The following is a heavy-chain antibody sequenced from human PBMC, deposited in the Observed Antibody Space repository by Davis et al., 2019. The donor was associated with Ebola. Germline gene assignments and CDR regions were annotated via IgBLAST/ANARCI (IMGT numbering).Heavy chain of an antibody. J-gene: IGHJ6*02. CDR2: INHSGST. V-gene: IGHV4-34*01. CDR1: GGSFSGYY. CDR3: SGVKQLWYYGMDV. D-gene: IGHD6-13*01. Sequence: MPSETLSLTCAVYGGSFSGYYWSWIRQPPGKGLEWIGEINHSGSTNYNPSHKSRVTISVDTSKNQFSLKLSSVTAADTAVYYCSGVKQLWYYGMDVWGQGTTVTVSS.